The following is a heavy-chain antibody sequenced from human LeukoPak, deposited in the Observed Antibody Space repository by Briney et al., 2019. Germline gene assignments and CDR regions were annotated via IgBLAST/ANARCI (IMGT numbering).Heavy chain of an antibody. CDR1: DDSINTYY. D-gene: IGHD2-21*02. J-gene: IGHJ4*02. CDR2: IYRSGDT. Sequence: SETLSLTCTVSDDSINTYYWSWIRQPPGKALECIGYIYRSGDTNSNPSLKSRVTMSLDTSNRQFSLQLRSVTAADTAVYFCARTARVFDHWGQGLLATVPS. V-gene: IGHV4-4*08. CDR3: ARTARVFDH.